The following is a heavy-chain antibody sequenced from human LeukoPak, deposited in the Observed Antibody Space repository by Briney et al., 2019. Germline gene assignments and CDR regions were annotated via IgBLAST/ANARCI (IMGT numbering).Heavy chain of an antibody. CDR2: ISGSGGTT. J-gene: IGHJ6*04. CDR1: GFTFSSYA. CDR3: AKGSTTGTH. D-gene: IGHD1-1*01. V-gene: IGHV3-23*01. Sequence: GGSLRLSWAASGFTFSSYAMSWVRQAPGKGLEWVSAISGSGGTTYYADSVKGWYTISRDNSKNTLYLQMNSLRAEDTAVFYCAKGSTTGTHWGKGTTVTVSS.